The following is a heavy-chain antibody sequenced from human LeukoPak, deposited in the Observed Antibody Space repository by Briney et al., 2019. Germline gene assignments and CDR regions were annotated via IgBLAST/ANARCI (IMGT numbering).Heavy chain of an antibody. CDR2: ISGSGDST. CDR3: ATAGNYRFDY. CDR1: GFSFSSYA. V-gene: IGHV3-23*01. D-gene: IGHD1-7*01. Sequence: GGSLRLSCAASGFSFSSYAMSWVRQAPGKGLEWVSAISGSGDSTFYADSVKGRFTISRDNAKNTLYLQMNSLRAEDTAVYYCATAGNYRFDYWGQGTLVTVSS. J-gene: IGHJ4*02.